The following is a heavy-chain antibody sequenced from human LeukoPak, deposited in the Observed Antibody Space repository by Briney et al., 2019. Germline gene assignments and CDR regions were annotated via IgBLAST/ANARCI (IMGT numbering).Heavy chain of an antibody. D-gene: IGHD2-21*02. Sequence: PETLSLTCIHPRDSISSYNWSWIRHPLGKGLERIGYIYYSGSTNYNPSPTSRAAISVYTSKNQFSRKLSSVTAADTAVYYCARGQDGDCTHGGQGTLVTVSS. CDR1: RDSISSYN. CDR2: IYYSGST. J-gene: IGHJ4*02. V-gene: IGHV4-59*01. CDR3: ARGQDGDCTH.